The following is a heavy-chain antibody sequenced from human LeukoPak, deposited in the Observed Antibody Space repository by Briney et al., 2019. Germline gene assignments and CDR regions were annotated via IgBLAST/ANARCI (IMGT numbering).Heavy chain of an antibody. CDR2: ISAYNGNT. D-gene: IGHD1-1*01. CDR3: ARHETGPYFDY. V-gene: IGHV1-18*01. CDR1: GYTFTSYG. J-gene: IGHJ4*02. Sequence: ASVKVSCKASGYTFTSYGISWVRQAPGQGLEWMGWISAYNGNTNYAQKLQGRVNMTTDTSTSTAYMELRSLRSDNTAVYYCARHETGPYFDYWGQGTLVTVSS.